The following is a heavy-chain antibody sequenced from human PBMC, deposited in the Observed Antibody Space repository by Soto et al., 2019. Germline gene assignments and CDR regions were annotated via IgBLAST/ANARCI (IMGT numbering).Heavy chain of an antibody. J-gene: IGHJ5*02. Sequence: PSETLSLTCTVSGGSISSSSYYWGWIRQPPGKGLEWIGSIYYSGSTYYNPSLKSRVTISVDTSKNQFSLKLSSVTAADTAVYYCARHAPYYDFWSGYSGRFDPWGQGTLVTVS. V-gene: IGHV4-39*01. CDR3: ARHAPYYDFWSGYSGRFDP. CDR2: IYYSGST. CDR1: GGSISSSSYY. D-gene: IGHD3-3*01.